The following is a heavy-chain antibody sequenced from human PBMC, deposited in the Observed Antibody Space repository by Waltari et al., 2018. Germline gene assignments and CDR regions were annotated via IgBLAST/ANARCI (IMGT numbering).Heavy chain of an antibody. CDR1: GFTFSSYG. J-gene: IGHJ6*02. D-gene: IGHD6-19*01. Sequence: QVQLVESGGGVVQPGRSLRLSCAASGFTFSSYGMHWVRQAPGKGLGWVAVIWYDGSNKYYADSVKGRFTISRDNSKNTLYLQMNSLRAEDTAVYYCARDLAVAGYYYYYGMDVWGQGTTVTVSS. CDR2: IWYDGSNK. V-gene: IGHV3-33*01. CDR3: ARDLAVAGYYYYYGMDV.